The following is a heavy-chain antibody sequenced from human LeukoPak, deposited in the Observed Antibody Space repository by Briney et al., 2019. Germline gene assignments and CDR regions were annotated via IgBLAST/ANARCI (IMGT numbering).Heavy chain of an antibody. V-gene: IGHV3-23*01. Sequence: GGSLRLSCAASGFTFSSYWMHWVRQAPGKGLVWVSSISGGGETTYYADSAKGRFTISRDNSQNTLYLQMNSLRAEDTAVYYCARDYADYVGYFFFDYWGQGTLVTVSS. J-gene: IGHJ4*02. CDR2: ISGGGETT. CDR3: ARDYADYVGYFFFDY. D-gene: IGHD4-17*01. CDR1: GFTFSSYW.